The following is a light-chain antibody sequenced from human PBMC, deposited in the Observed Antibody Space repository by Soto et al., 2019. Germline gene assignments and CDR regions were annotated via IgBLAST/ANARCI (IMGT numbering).Light chain of an antibody. V-gene: IGKV3-20*01. CDR3: QQYVNSPFT. Sequence: FVLTQSPGTLSLSPGERATFSCRASQSVRGNYIAWYQQKPGQAPRVLIFEASKRATGTPDRFSGSGSGTDYTLTISSMEPEDFALFYCQQYVNSPFTVGQGTKLEI. J-gene: IGKJ2*01. CDR2: EAS. CDR1: QSVRGNY.